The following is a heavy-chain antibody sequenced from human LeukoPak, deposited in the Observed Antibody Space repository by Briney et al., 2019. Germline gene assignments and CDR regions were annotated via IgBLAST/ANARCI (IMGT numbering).Heavy chain of an antibody. V-gene: IGHV3-9*01. CDR1: GFTFDDYA. CDR3: ARLANYDSSGYFDY. D-gene: IGHD3-22*01. CDR2: ISWNSGMI. J-gene: IGHJ4*02. Sequence: GGSLRLSCAASGFTFDDYAMHWVRQAPGKGLEWVSGISWNSGMIDYADSVKGRFTISRDNAKNSLYLQMSSLRGEDTAVYYCARLANYDSSGYFDYWGQGTLVTVSS.